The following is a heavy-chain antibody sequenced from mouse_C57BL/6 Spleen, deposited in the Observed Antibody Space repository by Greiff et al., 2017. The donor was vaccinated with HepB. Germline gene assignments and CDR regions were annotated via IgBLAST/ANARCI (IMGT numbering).Heavy chain of an antibody. CDR1: GYTFTDYY. CDR2: INPNNGGT. Sequence: EVQLQQSGPELVKPGASVKISCKASGYTFTDYYMNWVKQSHGKSLEWIGDINPNNGGTSYNQKFKGKATLTVDKSSSTAYMELRSLTSEDSAVYYCARRGYYGSSQFAYWGQGTLVTVSA. J-gene: IGHJ3*01. D-gene: IGHD1-1*01. CDR3: ARRGYYGSSQFAY. V-gene: IGHV1-26*01.